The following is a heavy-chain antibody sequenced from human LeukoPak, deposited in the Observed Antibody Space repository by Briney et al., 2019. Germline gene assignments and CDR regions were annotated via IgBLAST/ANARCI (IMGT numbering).Heavy chain of an antibody. D-gene: IGHD3-10*01. CDR3: ARRGRSGSYYPGLT. CDR2: ISSSGSTI. Sequence: PGGSLRLSCAASGFTFSSYEMNWVRQAPGKGLEWVSYISSSGSTIYYADSVKGRFTISRDNAKNSLYLQMNSLRAEDTAVYYCARRGRSGSYYPGLTWGQGTLVTISS. CDR1: GFTFSSYE. V-gene: IGHV3-48*03. J-gene: IGHJ5*02.